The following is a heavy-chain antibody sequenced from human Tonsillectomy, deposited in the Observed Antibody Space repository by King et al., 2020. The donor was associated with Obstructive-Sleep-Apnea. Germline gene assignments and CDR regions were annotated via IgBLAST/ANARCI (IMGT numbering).Heavy chain of an antibody. Sequence: VQLVESGGGVVQPGGVLRLSLAASEFTFRNYDKSWVWQGPGKGLEWVSTVIGSGSRIFYGDSVKGRFTISRDNSKNTLYLQMTSMRAEDTAVYYCAKDPGGAAAGADAFDIWGQGTMVTVSS. CDR3: AKDPGGAAAGADAFDI. CDR1: EFTFRNYD. V-gene: IGHV3-23*04. D-gene: IGHD6-13*01. J-gene: IGHJ3*02. CDR2: VIGSGSRI.